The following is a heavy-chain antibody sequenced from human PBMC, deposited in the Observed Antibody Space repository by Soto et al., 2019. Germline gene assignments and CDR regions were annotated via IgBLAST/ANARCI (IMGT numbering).Heavy chain of an antibody. J-gene: IGHJ4*02. Sequence: GGSLRLSCAASGFTFSSYAMNWVRQAPGKGLEWVALISHDGINKYYADSVRGRFTISRDSSTNTLYLQMSSLRAADTAVYYCGRCTSTSCHLGSDYWGQGTLVTVSS. CDR1: GFTFSSYA. V-gene: IGHV3-30-3*01. D-gene: IGHD2-2*01. CDR3: GRCTSTSCHLGSDY. CDR2: ISHDGINK.